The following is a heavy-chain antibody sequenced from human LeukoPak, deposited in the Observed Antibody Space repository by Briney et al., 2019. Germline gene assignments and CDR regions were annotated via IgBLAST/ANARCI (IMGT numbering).Heavy chain of an antibody. CDR1: GGSFSGYY. V-gene: IGHV4-34*01. Sequence: SETLSLTCAIYGGSFSGYYWSWIRQPPGKGLEWIGEINHSGSTNYNPSLKSRVTISVDTSKNQFSLKLSSVTAADTAVYYCARYSYGHFDYWGQGTMVTVSS. CDR3: ARYSYGHFDY. J-gene: IGHJ4*02. D-gene: IGHD5-18*01. CDR2: INHSGST.